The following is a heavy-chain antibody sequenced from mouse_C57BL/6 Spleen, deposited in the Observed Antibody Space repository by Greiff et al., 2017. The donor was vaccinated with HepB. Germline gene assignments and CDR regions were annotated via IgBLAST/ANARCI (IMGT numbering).Heavy chain of an antibody. V-gene: IGHV5-9*01. CDR2: ISGGGGNT. CDR3: ARRPGYYFDY. Sequence: EVNLVESGGGLVKPGGSLKLSCAASGFTFSSYTMSWVRQTPEKRLEWVATISGGGGNTYYPDSVKGRFTISRDNAKNTLYLQMNSLKSEDTALFYCARRPGYYFDYWGQGTTLTVSS. J-gene: IGHJ2*01. CDR1: GFTFSSYT.